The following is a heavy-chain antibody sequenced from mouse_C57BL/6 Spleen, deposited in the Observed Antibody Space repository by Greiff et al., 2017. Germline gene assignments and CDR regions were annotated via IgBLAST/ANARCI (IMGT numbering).Heavy chain of an antibody. V-gene: IGHV5-16*01. J-gene: IGHJ1*03. CDR1: GFTFSDYY. D-gene: IGHD1-1*01. Sequence: EVKLMESEGGLVQPGSSMKLSCTASGFTFSDYYMAWVRQVPEKGLEWVANINYDGSSTYYLDSLKSRFIISRDNTKNILYLQLSSLKSEDTAAYYCARDCGRSYWCFAVWGTGTTVTVS. CDR3: ARDCGRSYWCFAV. CDR2: INYDGSST.